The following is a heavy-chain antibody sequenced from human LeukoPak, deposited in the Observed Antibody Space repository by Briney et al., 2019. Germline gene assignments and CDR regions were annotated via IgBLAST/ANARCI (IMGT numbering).Heavy chain of an antibody. V-gene: IGHV3-15*07. CDR2: IKSKIEGGTT. CDR3: TRGETVPGAEYYFDN. CDR1: GFTLANVW. J-gene: IGHJ4*02. Sequence: GGSLRLSCAASGFTLANVWLHWIRQAPGKGLEWVGRIKSKIEGGTTDYAAPVRGRFTISRDDSKSVAYLQMDSLKTEDTAVYFCTRGETVPGAEYYFDNWGQGILVTVSS. D-gene: IGHD2-2*01.